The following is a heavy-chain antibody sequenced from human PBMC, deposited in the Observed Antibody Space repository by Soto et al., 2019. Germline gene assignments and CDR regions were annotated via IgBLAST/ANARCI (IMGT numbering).Heavy chain of an antibody. CDR2: ISRNSGSI. D-gene: IGHD6-19*01. V-gene: IGHV3-9*01. J-gene: IGHJ4*02. CDR3: AKDTGYSSGWYPDY. CDR1: GFTFDDYA. Sequence: PGGSLRLSCAASGFTFDDYAMHWVRQAPGKGLEWVSGISRNSGSIGYADSVKGRFTISRDNAKNSLYLQMNSLRAEDTALYYCAKDTGYSSGWYPDYWGQGTLVTVSS.